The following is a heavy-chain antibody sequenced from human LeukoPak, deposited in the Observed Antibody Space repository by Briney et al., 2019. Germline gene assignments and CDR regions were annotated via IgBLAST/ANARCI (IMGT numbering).Heavy chain of an antibody. CDR1: GGSISSSSYY. V-gene: IGHV4-39*07. CDR3: ARDFGEFAGFSFGYRNYYYMDV. D-gene: IGHD5-18*01. CDR2: IYYSGST. J-gene: IGHJ6*03. Sequence: SETLSLTCTVSGGSISSSSYYWGWIRQPPGKGLEWIGSIYYSGSTYYNPSLKSRVTISVDTSKNQFSLKLSSVTAADTAVYYCARDFGEFAGFSFGYRNYYYMDVWGKGTTVTVSS.